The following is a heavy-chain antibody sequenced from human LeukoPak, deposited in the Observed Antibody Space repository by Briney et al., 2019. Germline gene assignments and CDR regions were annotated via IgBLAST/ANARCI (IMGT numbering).Heavy chain of an antibody. CDR3: ARGARYTTIWYSLDY. V-gene: IGHV3-30-3*01. Sequence: PGGSLRLSCAASGFTFSSYWMSWVRQAPGKGLEWVTVISYDGSNQFYADSVKGRFTISRDNSKNTLYLQMNSLRAEDTAVYYCARGARYTTIWYSLDYWGQGTLVTVSS. J-gene: IGHJ4*02. D-gene: IGHD6-13*01. CDR2: ISYDGSNQ. CDR1: GFTFSSYW.